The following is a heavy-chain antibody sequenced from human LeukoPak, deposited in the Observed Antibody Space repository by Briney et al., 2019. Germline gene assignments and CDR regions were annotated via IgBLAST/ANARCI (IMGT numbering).Heavy chain of an antibody. CDR3: VRVLGATVTTIYFGYNWFYA. CDR1: GYSISSGYY. Sequence: PSETLCLTCAVSGYSISSGYYWGWIRQPPGKGLEWIGIIYHSGSTYYNPSLKSRVTISVDTSKNQSSLKLSSVTAAATGVYYCVRVLGATVTTIYFGYNWFYASGQGTLVTVSS. D-gene: IGHD4-17*01. J-gene: IGHJ5*02. V-gene: IGHV4-38-2*01. CDR2: IYHSGST.